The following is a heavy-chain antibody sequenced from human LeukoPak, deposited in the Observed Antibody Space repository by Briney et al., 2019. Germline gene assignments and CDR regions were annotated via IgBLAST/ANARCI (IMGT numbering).Heavy chain of an antibody. Sequence: GGSLRLSCAVSGLTFSNLKMNWVRQAPGKGLEWVSYISAGGRTTFYADSVTGRFTISRDNAKNSLYLQMNSLRAEDTAVYYCARAKSGDGYNLFFDYWGQGTLVTVSS. D-gene: IGHD5-24*01. J-gene: IGHJ4*02. CDR2: ISAGGRTT. CDR3: ARAKSGDGYNLFFDY. V-gene: IGHV3-48*03. CDR1: GLTFSNLK.